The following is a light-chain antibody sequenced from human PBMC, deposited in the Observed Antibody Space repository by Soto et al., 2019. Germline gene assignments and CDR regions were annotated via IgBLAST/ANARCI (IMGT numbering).Light chain of an antibody. Sequence: QPVLTQPPSASGTPGQRVTISCSGSSSNIGSNYVYWYQQLPGTAPKLLIYRNNQRPSGVPDRFSGSKSGTSASLAISGLRYEDEADYYCAAWDDSLSAPWVFGGGTQLTVL. V-gene: IGLV1-47*01. J-gene: IGLJ3*02. CDR1: SSNIGSNY. CDR3: AAWDDSLSAPWV. CDR2: RNN.